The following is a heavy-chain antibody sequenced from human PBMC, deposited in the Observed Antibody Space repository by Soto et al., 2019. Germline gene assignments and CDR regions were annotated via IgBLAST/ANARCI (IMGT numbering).Heavy chain of an antibody. Sequence: GGSLRLSCAASGFTFSSYAMSWVRQAPGKGLEWVSAISGSGGSTYYADSVKGRFIISRDNSKNTLYLQMNSLRAEDTAVYYCAKDRSWQGYFDYWGQGTLVTVSS. D-gene: IGHD6-13*01. V-gene: IGHV3-23*01. CDR3: AKDRSWQGYFDY. J-gene: IGHJ4*02. CDR1: GFTFSSYA. CDR2: ISGSGGST.